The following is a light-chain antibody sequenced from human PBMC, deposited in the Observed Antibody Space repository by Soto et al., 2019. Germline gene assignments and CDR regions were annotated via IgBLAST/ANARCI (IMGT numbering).Light chain of an antibody. CDR1: QDIRSS. Sequence: DIQLTQSPYFLSASVGDRLTITCRASQDIRSSLAWYQQKPGKAPNLLIYTVSTLQSGVPSRFSGSRSGTEFTLTIISLQPEDFATSYCQQFNSSPFTFGGGTKVEI. CDR3: QQFNSSPFT. CDR2: TVS. V-gene: IGKV1-9*01. J-gene: IGKJ4*01.